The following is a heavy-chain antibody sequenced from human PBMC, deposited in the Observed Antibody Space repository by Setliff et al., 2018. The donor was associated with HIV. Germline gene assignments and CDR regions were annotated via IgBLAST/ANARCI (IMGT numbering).Heavy chain of an antibody. V-gene: IGHV4-59*06. D-gene: IGHD1-20*01. J-gene: IGHJ4*02. CDR2: IYYSGST. Sequence: PSETLSLTCTVSGGSISSYYWSWIRQPPGKGLEWIGYIYYSGSTYYNPSLKSRVTISVETSKNQVSLKLSSVTAADTAVYYCAWNNWNQRAGHAPDYWGQGTLVTVSS. CDR1: GGSISSYY. CDR3: AWNNWNQRAGHAPDY.